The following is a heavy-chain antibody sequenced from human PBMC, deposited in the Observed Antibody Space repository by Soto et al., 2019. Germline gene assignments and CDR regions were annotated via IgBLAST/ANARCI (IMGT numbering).Heavy chain of an antibody. J-gene: IGHJ6*02. Sequence: QVQLVQSGAEVKKPESSVRVSCKASGGTFNSYAITWVRQAPGQGLEWMGGTIPMFGTTNYAEKFQGRVTITADESTSTAYMELSSLRSEDTAVYYCTRCGIRYHSIGYYLGIDGMDVWGHGTTVIVSS. CDR2: TIPMFGTT. CDR1: GGTFNSYA. D-gene: IGHD3-22*01. CDR3: TRCGIRYHSIGYYLGIDGMDV. V-gene: IGHV1-69*12.